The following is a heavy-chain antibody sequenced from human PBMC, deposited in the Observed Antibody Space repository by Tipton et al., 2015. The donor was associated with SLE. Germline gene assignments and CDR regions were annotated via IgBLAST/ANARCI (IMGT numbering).Heavy chain of an antibody. V-gene: IGHV3-30*03. J-gene: IGHJ3*02. Sequence: RSLRLSCSASGFTFSGSVMHWVRPTPAMGLEWVAGISQDGGAKHYADSVKGRFAISRDNSRNMLFLDLNSLRPDDTSVYYCARGGHSSGHAPAFDIWGQGTMVTVSS. CDR3: ARGGHSSGHAPAFDI. CDR1: GFTFSGSV. CDR2: ISQDGGAK. D-gene: IGHD3-22*01.